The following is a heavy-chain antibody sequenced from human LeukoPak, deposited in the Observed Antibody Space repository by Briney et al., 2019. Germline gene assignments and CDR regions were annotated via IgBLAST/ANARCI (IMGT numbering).Heavy chain of an antibody. CDR3: ARRGSKTYDFDF. J-gene: IGHJ4*02. V-gene: IGHV3-74*01. Sequence: GGSLRLSCAASGFTFSSYWMNWVRQAPGKGLVWVSRIASDGSSTTYADSVKGRFSISRDNAKNTLSLQMDSLRAEDTAIYYCARRGSKTYDFDFWGQGTLVTVSS. CDR2: IASDGSST. CDR1: GFTFSSYW. D-gene: IGHD3-16*01.